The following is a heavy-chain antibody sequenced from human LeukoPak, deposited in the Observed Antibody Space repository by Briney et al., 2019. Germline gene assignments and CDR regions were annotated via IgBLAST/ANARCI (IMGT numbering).Heavy chain of an antibody. V-gene: IGHV1-18*01. CDR2: ISAYNGNT. CDR3: ARGYSSGWLSVYYFDY. D-gene: IGHD6-19*01. J-gene: IGHJ4*02. Sequence: ASAKVSCKASGYTFTSYGISWVPQAPGQGLEWMGWISAYNGNTNYAQKLQGRVTMTTDTSTSTAYMELRSLRSDDTAVYYCARGYSSGWLSVYYFDYWGQGTLVTVSS. CDR1: GYTFTSYG.